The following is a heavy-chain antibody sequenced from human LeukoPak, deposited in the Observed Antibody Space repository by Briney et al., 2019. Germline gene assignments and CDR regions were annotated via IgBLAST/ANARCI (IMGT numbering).Heavy chain of an antibody. D-gene: IGHD2-15*01. CDR2: INPSGGST. CDR1: GYTFTSYY. CDR3: ARRGCSGGSCSLLGYYYYGMDV. J-gene: IGHJ6*04. V-gene: IGHV1-46*01. Sequence: GASVKVSCKASGYTFTSYYMHWVRQAPGQGLEWMGIINPSGGSTSCAQKFQGRVTMTRDTSTSTVYMELSSLRSEDTAVYYCARRGCSGGSCSLLGYYYYGMDVWGKGTTVTVSS.